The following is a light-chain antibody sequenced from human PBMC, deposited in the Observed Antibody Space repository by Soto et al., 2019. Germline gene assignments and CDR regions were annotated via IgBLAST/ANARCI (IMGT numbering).Light chain of an antibody. V-gene: IGKV1-5*03. Sequence: DIQMTQSPSTLSASVGDRVTITCRASQSISSWLAWYQQKPGKAPKLLIYKASSLESGVPSRFSGSGSGTEFPLPISSLQPDDFAPYYCQQYNSYPTFGGGTKVDIK. CDR1: QSISSW. CDR3: QQYNSYPT. J-gene: IGKJ4*01. CDR2: KAS.